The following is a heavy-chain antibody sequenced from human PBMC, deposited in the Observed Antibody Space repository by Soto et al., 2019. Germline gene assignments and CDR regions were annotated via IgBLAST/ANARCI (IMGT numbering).Heavy chain of an antibody. J-gene: IGHJ6*02. CDR1: GGTFSSYA. CDR3: ARPYYYGSGSYPTARYYGMDV. V-gene: IGHV1-69*13. CDR2: IIPIFGTA. Sequence: EASVKVSCKASGGTFSSYAISWVRQAPGQGLEWMGGIIPIFGTANYAQKFQGRVTITADESTSTAYMELSSLRSEDTAVYYCARPYYYGSGSYPTARYYGMDVWGQGTTVTVSS. D-gene: IGHD3-10*01.